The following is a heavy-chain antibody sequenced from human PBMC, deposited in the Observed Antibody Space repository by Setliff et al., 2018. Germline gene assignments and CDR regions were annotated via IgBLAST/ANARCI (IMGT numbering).Heavy chain of an antibody. V-gene: IGHV4-39*01. J-gene: IGHJ3*02. Sequence: ASETLSLTCSVSGDSISSSSYCWGWIRQPPGKGLEWIGSINYSGITYYSPSLKSRVIVSVDTSKNQFSLKLSSVTAADTAVYYCARLPGYCNGGNCYGYYTFDIWGQGTMVTVSS. CDR2: INYSGIT. CDR3: ARLPGYCNGGNCYGYYTFDI. D-gene: IGHD2-15*01. CDR1: GDSISSSSYC.